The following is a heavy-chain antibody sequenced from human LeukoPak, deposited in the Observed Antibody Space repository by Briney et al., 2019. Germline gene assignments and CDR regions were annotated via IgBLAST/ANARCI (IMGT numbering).Heavy chain of an antibody. CDR2: ISSSDTTI. CDR1: GFTFSDYY. D-gene: IGHD2-2*01. J-gene: IGHJ4*02. CDR3: ARADCSSTSCYELDY. Sequence: GGSLRLSCAGSGFTFSDYYMSWIRQAPGKGLEWVSYISSSDTTIYYADSVEGRFTISRDNAQNSLYLQMNTLRADDTAVYYCARADCSSTSCYELDYWGQGTLVTVSS. V-gene: IGHV3-11*04.